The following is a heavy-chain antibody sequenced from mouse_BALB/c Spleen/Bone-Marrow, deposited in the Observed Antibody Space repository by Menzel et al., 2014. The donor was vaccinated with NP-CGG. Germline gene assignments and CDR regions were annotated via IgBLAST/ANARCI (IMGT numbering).Heavy chain of an antibody. CDR3: ARLGYYGGFAY. D-gene: IGHD2-3*01. Sequence: EVKLMESGGGLVQPGGSLKLSCAASGFDFSRYWMGWVRQAPGKGLEWIGEINPDSTTINYTPSLKYKFIISRDNAKNTLYLQMSNVRSEDTALYYCARLGYYGGFAYWGQGTLVTVSA. V-gene: IGHV4-1*02. J-gene: IGHJ3*01. CDR2: INPDSTTI. CDR1: GFDFSRYW.